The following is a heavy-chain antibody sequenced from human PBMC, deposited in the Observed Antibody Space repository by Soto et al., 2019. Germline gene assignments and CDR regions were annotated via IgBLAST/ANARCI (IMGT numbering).Heavy chain of an antibody. CDR1: GGSISSYY. V-gene: IGHV4-59*01. CDR3: ARGASYDILTGYYEDY. D-gene: IGHD3-9*01. CDR2: IYYSGST. J-gene: IGHJ4*02. Sequence: PSETLSLTCTVSGGSISSYYWSWIRQPPGKGLEWIGYIYYSGSTNYNPSLKSRVTISVDTSKNQFSLKLSSVTAADTAVYYCARGASYDILTGYYEDYWGQGTLVTVSS.